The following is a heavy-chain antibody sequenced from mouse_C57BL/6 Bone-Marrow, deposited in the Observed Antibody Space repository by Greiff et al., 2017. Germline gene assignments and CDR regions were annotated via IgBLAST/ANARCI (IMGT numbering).Heavy chain of an antibody. D-gene: IGHD1-1*01. Sequence: QVHVKQSGAELAKPGASVKLSCKASGYTFTSYWMHWVKQRPGQGLEWIGYINPSGGYTKYNQKFKDKATLTADKSSNTAYMQLSSLTYEDSAVYYCAEDYGSSYVDAMDYWGQGTSVTVSS. V-gene: IGHV1-7*01. CDR3: AEDYGSSYVDAMDY. J-gene: IGHJ4*01. CDR2: INPSGGYT. CDR1: GYTFTSYW.